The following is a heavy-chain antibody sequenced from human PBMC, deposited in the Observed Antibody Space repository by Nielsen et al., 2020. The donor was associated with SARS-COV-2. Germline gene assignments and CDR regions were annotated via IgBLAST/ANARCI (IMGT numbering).Heavy chain of an antibody. V-gene: IGHV4-31*03. Sequence: LPLTCTVSGASISSGGYFWSWIRQHPGKGLEWIGYIYFTGRTAYNPSLKSRVAMSVDTSKNQFSLDLKSVTAADTAVYYCAREASGYDHYKYGMDVWGLGATVTVSS. J-gene: IGHJ6*02. D-gene: IGHD5-12*01. CDR3: AREASGYDHYKYGMDV. CDR2: IYFTGRT. CDR1: GASISSGGYF.